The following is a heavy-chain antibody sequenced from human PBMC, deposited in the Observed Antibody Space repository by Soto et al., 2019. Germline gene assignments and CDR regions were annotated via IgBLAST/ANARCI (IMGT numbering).Heavy chain of an antibody. J-gene: IGHJ5*02. V-gene: IGHV1-69*12. CDR2: IIPIFGTA. CDR3: ARAYTMVRARGFDP. CDR1: GGTFSSYA. Sequence: QVQLVQSGAEVKKPGSSVKVSCKASGGTFSSYAISWVRQAPGQGLEWMGGIIPIFGTANYAQKFQGRVTITADEYTSTAYTELSSLRSEDTAVYYCARAYTMVRARGFDPWGQGTLVTVSP. D-gene: IGHD3-10*01.